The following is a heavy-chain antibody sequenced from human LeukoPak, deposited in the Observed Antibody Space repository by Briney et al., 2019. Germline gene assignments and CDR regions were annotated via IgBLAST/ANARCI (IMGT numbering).Heavy chain of an antibody. D-gene: IGHD3-10*01. J-gene: IGHJ4*02. Sequence: GGSLRLSCAASGFTFSSYAMSWVRQAPGKGLEWVSTISDSRGDTNYAASVKGRFTISRDNYKNTLYLQMSSLRVDDTVVYYCAKDRNSFGSGGSDYWGQGTLVTVSS. V-gene: IGHV3-23*01. CDR1: GFTFSSYA. CDR2: ISDSRGDT. CDR3: AKDRNSFGSGGSDY.